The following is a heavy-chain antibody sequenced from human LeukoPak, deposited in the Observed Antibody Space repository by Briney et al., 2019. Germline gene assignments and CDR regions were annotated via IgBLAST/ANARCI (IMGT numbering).Heavy chain of an antibody. J-gene: IGHJ4*02. CDR2: MWSDGSNK. CDR3: ARNSALDY. D-gene: IGHD2/OR15-2a*01. V-gene: IGHV3-33*01. Sequence: QPGGSLRLSCAASGFTFSSYDMHWVRQAPGKGLEWVAVMWSDGSNKYHADSVKGRFTISGDNSKNTLYLQMNSLRAEDTTVYYCARNSALDYWGQGTLVTVPS. CDR1: GFTFSSYD.